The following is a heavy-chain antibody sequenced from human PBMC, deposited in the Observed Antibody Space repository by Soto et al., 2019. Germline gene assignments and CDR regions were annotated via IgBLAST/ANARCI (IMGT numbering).Heavy chain of an antibody. J-gene: IGHJ4*02. V-gene: IGHV2-5*02. Sequence: QITLKESGPTLVKPTQTLTLTCTFSGFSLSTSGVGVAWIRQPPGKALEWLALIYWDDDKRYRSSLKSRLSRTSDSXKNQVVLTMTNMDPVDTGTYYCAHSGSGSYYLFDYWGQGTLVTVSS. CDR2: IYWDDDK. CDR3: AHSGSGSYYLFDY. CDR1: GFSLSTSGVG. D-gene: IGHD3-10*01.